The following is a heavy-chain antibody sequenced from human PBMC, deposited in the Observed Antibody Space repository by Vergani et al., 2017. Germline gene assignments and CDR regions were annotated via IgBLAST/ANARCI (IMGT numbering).Heavy chain of an antibody. CDR1: GGSISSYY. V-gene: IGHV4-59*01. CDR3: ARDQGSGSYRDAFDI. Sequence: QLQESGPGLVKPSATLSLTCIVSGGSISSYYWSWIRQPPGKGLEWIGYIYYSGSTNYSPSLKSRVTISVDTSKNQFSLKLSSVTATDTAVYYCARDQGSGSYRDAFDIWGQGTMVTVSS. CDR2: IYYSGST. J-gene: IGHJ3*02. D-gene: IGHD1-26*01.